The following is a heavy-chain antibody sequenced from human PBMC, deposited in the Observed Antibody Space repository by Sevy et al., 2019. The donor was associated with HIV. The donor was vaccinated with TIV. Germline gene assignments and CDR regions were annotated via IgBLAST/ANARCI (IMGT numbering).Heavy chain of an antibody. CDR3: AGVARGDYYGSASYNWFDP. J-gene: IGHJ5*02. CDR2: IYHSGST. Sequence: SETLSLTCAVSGGSISSGGYSWSWIRQPPGKGLEWIGYIYHSGSTYYNPSLKSRVTISVDRSKNQFSLKLSSVTAADTAVYYCAGVARGDYYGSASYNWFDPWGQGTLVTVSS. CDR1: GGSISSGGYS. V-gene: IGHV4-30-2*01. D-gene: IGHD3-10*01.